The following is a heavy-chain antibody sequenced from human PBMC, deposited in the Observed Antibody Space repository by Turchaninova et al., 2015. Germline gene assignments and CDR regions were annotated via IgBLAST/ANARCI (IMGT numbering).Heavy chain of an antibody. CDR1: GGSISRGGYS. Sequence: QLQESGSGLVKPSQTLSLTCAVSGGSISRGGYSWSWIRQPPGKGLEWLGYMYQSGSTYYNPSLKSRVTISGDRSKNQFSLEVSSGTAADTAIYYCARETTDDDSFDIWGQGTLVTVSS. J-gene: IGHJ3*02. D-gene: IGHD4-17*01. V-gene: IGHV4-30-2*01. CDR3: ARETTDDDSFDI. CDR2: MYQSGST.